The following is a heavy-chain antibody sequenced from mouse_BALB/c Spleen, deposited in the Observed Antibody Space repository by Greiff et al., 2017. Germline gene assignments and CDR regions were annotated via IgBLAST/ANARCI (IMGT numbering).Heavy chain of an antibody. CDR2: ISSGSSTI. V-gene: IGHV5-17*02. CDR3: ARSAYDYDDGDYFDY. D-gene: IGHD2-4*01. J-gene: IGHJ2*01. Sequence: DVKLVESGGGLVQPGGSRKLSCAASGFTFSSFGMHWVRQAPEKGLEWVAYISSGSSTIYYADTVKGRFTISRDNPKNTLFLQMTSLRSEDTAMYYCARSAYDYDDGDYFDYWGQGTTLTVSS. CDR1: GFTFSSFG.